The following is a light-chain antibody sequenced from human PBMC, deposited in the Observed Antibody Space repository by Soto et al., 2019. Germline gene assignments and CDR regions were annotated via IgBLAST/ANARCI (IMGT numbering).Light chain of an antibody. J-gene: IGKJ4*01. CDR3: QQYASSLLT. Sequence: EIVLTQSPGTLSLSPGERATLSCRASQTVSSSYLAWYQQKPGQAPRLLIYGASSRATGIPDRFSGRGSGTDFTLTISRLEPEDFAVYYCQQYASSLLTFGGGTKVDIK. CDR2: GAS. CDR1: QTVSSSY. V-gene: IGKV3-20*01.